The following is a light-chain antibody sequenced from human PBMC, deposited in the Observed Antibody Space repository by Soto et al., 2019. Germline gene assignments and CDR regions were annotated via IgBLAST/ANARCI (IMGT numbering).Light chain of an antibody. Sequence: QSVLTQSSSASASLGSSVKLTCTLSSGHSSYIIAWHQQQPGKAPRYLMKLEGSGSYNKGSGVPDRFSGSSSGAALYLTISNLQFEDEDDYSCETWDSNSVVFGGGTKLTVL. J-gene: IGLJ3*02. V-gene: IGLV4-60*02. CDR3: ETWDSNSVV. CDR1: SGHSSYI. CDR2: LEGSGSY.